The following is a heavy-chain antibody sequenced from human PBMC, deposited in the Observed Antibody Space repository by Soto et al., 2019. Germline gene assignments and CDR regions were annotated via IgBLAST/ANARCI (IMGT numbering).Heavy chain of an antibody. V-gene: IGHV4-59*01. CDR1: GVSISSYF. D-gene: IGHD3-16*01. J-gene: IGHJ4*02. CDR2: TYHRGST. CDR3: ARSQRGGTAFTFDY. Sequence: PSETLSLTCSVSGVSISSYFWSWIRQAPGRGLEWIGYTYHRGSTNYSPSLKSRVAISLDTSENQFSLKLASVTAADTAVYFCARSQRGGTAFTFDYWGQGALVTVSS.